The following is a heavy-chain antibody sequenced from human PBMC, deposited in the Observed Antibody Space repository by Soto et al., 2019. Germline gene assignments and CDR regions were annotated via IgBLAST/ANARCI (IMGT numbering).Heavy chain of an antibody. J-gene: IGHJ6*03. CDR1: GGSISSSRHY. D-gene: IGHD3-22*01. Sequence: QLQLQESGPGLVKPSETLSLTCTVSGGSISSSRHYWGWIRQPPGKGLEWIGSIYYSGSTYYNPSLKSRVTITVDTSKNQFSLKLSSVTAADTAVYYCAIVGDYYYYIDVWGKGTTVTVSS. CDR3: AIVGDYYYYIDV. V-gene: IGHV4-39*01. CDR2: IYYSGST.